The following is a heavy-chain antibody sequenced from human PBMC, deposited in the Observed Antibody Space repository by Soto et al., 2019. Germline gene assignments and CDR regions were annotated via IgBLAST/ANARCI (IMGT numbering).Heavy chain of an antibody. CDR2: IIPIFGTA. J-gene: IGHJ6*02. D-gene: IGHD3-22*01. CDR1: GGTFSSYA. V-gene: IGHV1-69*13. Sequence: GASVKVSCKASGGTFSSYAISWVRQAPGQGLEWMGGIIPIFGTANYAQKFQGRVTITADESTSTAYMELSSLRSEDTAVYYCARDHRRYYDSSGYYYYGMDVWGQGTTVTVSS. CDR3: ARDHRRYYDSSGYYYYGMDV.